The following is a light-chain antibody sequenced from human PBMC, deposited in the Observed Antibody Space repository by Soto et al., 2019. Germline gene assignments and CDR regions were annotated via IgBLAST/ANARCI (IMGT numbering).Light chain of an antibody. J-gene: IGKJ5*01. CDR2: GAS. V-gene: IGKV3-15*01. CDR3: QQYYDWPIT. Sequence: EIVLTQSPATLSVSPGERATLSCRASQSVNKHLAWYQHRPGQAPRLLIYGASTRATGIPARFSGSGSGTEFTLTISSLQSEDFAVYYCQQYYDWPITFGQGTRLEIK. CDR1: QSVNKH.